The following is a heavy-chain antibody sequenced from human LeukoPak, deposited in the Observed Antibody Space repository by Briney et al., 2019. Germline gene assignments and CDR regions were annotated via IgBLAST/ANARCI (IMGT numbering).Heavy chain of an antibody. CDR2: ISRTGNIV. CDR1: GFTFSNYS. Sequence: GASLRLSCVATGFTFSNYSMHWVRQPPGKGLEWVSYISRTGNIVYYADSVKGRFTISRDNAKDSLFLQMYSLRDEDTAVYYCANLTHWGQGILVTVSS. J-gene: IGHJ4*02. CDR3: ANLTH. V-gene: IGHV3-48*02. D-gene: IGHD2-21*02.